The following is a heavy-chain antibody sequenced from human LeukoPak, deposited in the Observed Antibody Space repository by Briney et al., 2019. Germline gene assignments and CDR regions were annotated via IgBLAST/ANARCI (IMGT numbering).Heavy chain of an antibody. CDR1: GFTFSSYS. D-gene: IGHD2-15*01. CDR3: ARLEAGSCPDY. J-gene: IGHJ4*02. Sequence: GGSLRLSCAASGFTFSSYSMNWVRQAPGKGLEWVSYISSSSSTIYYADSVKGRFTISRDNAKNSLYLQMNSLRAEDTAVYYCARLEAGSCPDYWGQGTLVTVSS. CDR2: ISSSSSTI. V-gene: IGHV3-48*04.